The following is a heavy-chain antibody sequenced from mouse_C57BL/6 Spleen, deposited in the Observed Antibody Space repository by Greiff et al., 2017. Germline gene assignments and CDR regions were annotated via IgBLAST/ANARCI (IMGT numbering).Heavy chain of an antibody. D-gene: IGHD2-5*01. Sequence: QVQLQQSGPELVKPGASVKISCKASGYAFSSSWMNWVKQRPGKGLEWIGRIYPGDGDTNYNGKFKGKATLTADKSSSTAYMQLSSLTSEDSAVYCCARDYSNYDYYAMDYWGQGTSVTVSS. CDR1: GYAFSSSW. CDR2: IYPGDGDT. CDR3: ARDYSNYDYYAMDY. J-gene: IGHJ4*01. V-gene: IGHV1-82*01.